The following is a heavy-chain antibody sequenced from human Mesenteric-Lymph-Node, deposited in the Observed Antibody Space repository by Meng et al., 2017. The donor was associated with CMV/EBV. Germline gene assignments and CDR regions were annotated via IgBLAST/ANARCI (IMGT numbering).Heavy chain of an antibody. D-gene: IGHD3-3*01. Sequence: GSLRLSCTVSGGSISSYYWSWIRQPPGKGLEWIGYIYYSGSTNYNPSLKSRVTISQDTSKKHFSLKLSSVTAADTAVYYCARAQDLDYYDFWKRAFDIWGQGTLVTVSS. CDR2: IYYSGST. CDR3: ARAQDLDYYDFWKRAFDI. CDR1: GGSISSYY. J-gene: IGHJ3*02. V-gene: IGHV4-59*01.